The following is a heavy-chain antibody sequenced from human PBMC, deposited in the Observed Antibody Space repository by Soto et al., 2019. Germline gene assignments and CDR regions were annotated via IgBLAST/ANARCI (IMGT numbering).Heavy chain of an antibody. J-gene: IGHJ4*02. CDR3: ARVYYYGSGSYSPLRD. Sequence: QVQLVQSGAEVKKPGSSVKVSCKVSGGPFSSYAISWVRQAPGQGLEWVGGIVPIFGTVNYAQKFQGRIAISADESASTAYIALSSLRSEDTAVYYCARVYYYGSGSYSPLRDWGQGTLVTVSS. D-gene: IGHD3-10*01. V-gene: IGHV1-69*01. CDR1: GGPFSSYA. CDR2: IVPIFGTV.